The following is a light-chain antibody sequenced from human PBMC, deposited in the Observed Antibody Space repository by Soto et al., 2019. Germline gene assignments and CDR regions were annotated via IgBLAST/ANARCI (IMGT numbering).Light chain of an antibody. CDR1: NSNLGDYNL. V-gene: IGLV2-23*02. Sequence: QSALTQPASVSGSPGQSIAISCTGTNSNLGDYNLVSWFQQHPGEVPKLIIYEVTRRPSGVSNRFSGSKSGNTASLTISGLQAEDEAQYYRCSFAGISTFVFGTGTKVTVL. CDR2: EVT. CDR3: CSFAGISTFV. J-gene: IGLJ1*01.